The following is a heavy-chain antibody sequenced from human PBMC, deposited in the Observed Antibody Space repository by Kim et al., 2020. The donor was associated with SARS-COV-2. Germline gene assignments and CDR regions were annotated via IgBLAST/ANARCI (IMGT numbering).Heavy chain of an antibody. J-gene: IGHJ5*02. CDR2: IYWDDDK. CDR3: AHSLVVPAAILVMTWFDP. CDR1: GFSLSTSGVG. V-gene: IGHV2-5*02. Sequence: SGPTLVNPTQTLTLTCTFSGFSLSTSGVGVGWIRQPPGKALEWLALIYWDDDKRYSPSLKSRLTITKDTSKNQVVLTMTNMDPVDTATYYCAHSLVVPAAILVMTWFDPWGQGSLVTVSS. D-gene: IGHD2-2*02.